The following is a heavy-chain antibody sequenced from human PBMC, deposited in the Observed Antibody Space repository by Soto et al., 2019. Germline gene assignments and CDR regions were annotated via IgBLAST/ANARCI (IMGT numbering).Heavy chain of an antibody. Sequence: SLRLSCAGSGFTVSDHYIDWCRQAPGKGLEWVGRSRDKPQGYSTAYAASVKGRFTTSRDESKNSAYLQMNSLKTEDTAVYYCVRATYFSDSSGYTRCLDYWGQGTLVTVSS. CDR3: VRATYFSDSSGYTRCLDY. V-gene: IGHV3-72*01. CDR1: GFTVSDHY. J-gene: IGHJ4*02. D-gene: IGHD3-22*01. CDR2: SRDKPQGYST.